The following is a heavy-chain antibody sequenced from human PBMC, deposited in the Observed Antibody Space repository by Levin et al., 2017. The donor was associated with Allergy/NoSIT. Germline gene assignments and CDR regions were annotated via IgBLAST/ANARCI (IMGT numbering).Heavy chain of an antibody. CDR3: ARDRGDYYTSGRWFDP. Sequence: SVTLSLTCTVSGGSITNYYWTWIRQPPGKGLDWIGYIDHNGGTNYNPSLKSRVTISLDTSKNQLSLKLNSVTAADTPVYYCARDRGDYYTSGRWFDPWGQGTLVTVSS. D-gene: IGHD2-21*01. J-gene: IGHJ5*02. CDR1: GGSITNYY. CDR2: IDHNGGT. V-gene: IGHV4-59*01.